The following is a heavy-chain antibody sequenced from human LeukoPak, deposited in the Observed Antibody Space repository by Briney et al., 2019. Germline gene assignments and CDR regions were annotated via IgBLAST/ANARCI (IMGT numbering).Heavy chain of an antibody. CDR1: GYTFTSYG. J-gene: IGHJ6*03. CDR3: ARAGDASSGNPYYYYYYMDV. Sequence: ASVKVSCKASGYTFTSYGISWVRQAPGQGLEWMGWISAYNGNTNYAQKLQGRVTMTTDTSTSTAYMELRSLRSDDTAVYYCARAGDASSGNPYYYYYYMDVWGKGTTVTISS. CDR2: ISAYNGNT. V-gene: IGHV1-18*01. D-gene: IGHD6-25*01.